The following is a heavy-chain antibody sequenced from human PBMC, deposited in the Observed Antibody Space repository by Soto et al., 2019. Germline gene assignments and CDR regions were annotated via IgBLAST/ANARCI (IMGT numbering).Heavy chain of an antibody. CDR1: GYSFTSYW. CDR2: IDPSDSYT. J-gene: IGHJ6*02. CDR3: ATPLWFGEAEPEDYYGMDV. V-gene: IGHV5-10-1*01. D-gene: IGHD3-10*01. Sequence: GESLKISCKGSGYSFTSYWISWVRQMPGKGLEWMGRIDPSDSYTNYSPSFQGHVTISAEKSISTAYLQWSSLKASDTAMYYCATPLWFGEAEPEDYYGMDVWGQGTTVTVSS.